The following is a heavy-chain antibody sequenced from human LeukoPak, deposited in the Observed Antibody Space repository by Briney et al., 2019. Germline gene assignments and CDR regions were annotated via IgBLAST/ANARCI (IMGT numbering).Heavy chain of an antibody. CDR1: GFTLSTYW. Sequence: PGGSLRLSCAASGFTLSTYWMSWVRQAPGKGLEGVAVISYDGSNKYYADSVKGRSTISGDNSKNTLYLQVNSLRPEDTAVYYCGRDTVGYGGAFDIWGQGTMVTVSS. V-gene: IGHV3-30-3*01. CDR2: ISYDGSNK. CDR3: GRDTVGYGGAFDI. J-gene: IGHJ3*02. D-gene: IGHD5-18*01.